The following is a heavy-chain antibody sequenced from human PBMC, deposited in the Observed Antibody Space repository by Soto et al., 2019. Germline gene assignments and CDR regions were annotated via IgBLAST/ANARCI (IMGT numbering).Heavy chain of an antibody. Sequence: LRLSFAASGFTINNNYMTWVRQAPGKGLEWVSVLYRNGSAYYSDSVRGRFSISRDNSKNTLYLQMGRLRAEDTAVYFCTSGLVPITYWGQGTLVTVSS. CDR2: LYRNGSA. J-gene: IGHJ4*02. CDR3: TSGLVPITY. D-gene: IGHD1-20*01. V-gene: IGHV3-53*01. CDR1: GFTINNNY.